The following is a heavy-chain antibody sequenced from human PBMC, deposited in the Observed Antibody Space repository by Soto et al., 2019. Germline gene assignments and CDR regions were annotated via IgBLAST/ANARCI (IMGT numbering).Heavy chain of an antibody. CDR2: IIPIFGTA. V-gene: IGHV1-69*06. CDR1: GGTFSSYA. Sequence: QVQLVQSGAEVKKPGSSVKVSCKASGGTFSSYAISWVRQAPGQGLEWMGGIIPIFGTANYAQKFQGRVTITADKSTSTAYMERSSLRSEDTAVYYCASGGTPDPYGDYLVPGVSAYPFDIWGQGTMVTVSS. J-gene: IGHJ3*02. D-gene: IGHD4-17*01. CDR3: ASGGTPDPYGDYLVPGVSAYPFDI.